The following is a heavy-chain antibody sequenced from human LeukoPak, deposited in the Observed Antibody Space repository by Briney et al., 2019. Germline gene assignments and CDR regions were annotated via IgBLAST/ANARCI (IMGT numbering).Heavy chain of an antibody. CDR2: ISTHYGST. J-gene: IGHJ1*01. CDR3: ARGLGQQVATEYFQH. V-gene: IGHV1-18*01. CDR1: GSTFTCYG. Sequence: DSVKVSCKASGSTFTCYGLSWVRQAPGQGLELVGWISTHYGSTNYAPKVQGRVTMTTDTATSTAYMELRSLRSDDTAVYYCARGLGQQVATEYFQHWGQGTLVTVTS. D-gene: IGHD6-13*01.